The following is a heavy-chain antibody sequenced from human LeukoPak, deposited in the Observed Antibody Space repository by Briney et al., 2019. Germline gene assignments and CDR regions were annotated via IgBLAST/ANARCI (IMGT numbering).Heavy chain of an antibody. CDR3: ACPTVGFDY. D-gene: IGHD4-23*01. Sequence: SETLSHTCTVSGGSISSSSYYWGWIRQPPGKGLEWIGSIYYSGSTYYNPSLKSRVTISVDTSKNQFSLKLSSVTAADTAVYYCACPTVGFDYWGQGTLVTVSS. J-gene: IGHJ4*02. CDR1: GGSISSSSYY. CDR2: IYYSGST. V-gene: IGHV4-39*01.